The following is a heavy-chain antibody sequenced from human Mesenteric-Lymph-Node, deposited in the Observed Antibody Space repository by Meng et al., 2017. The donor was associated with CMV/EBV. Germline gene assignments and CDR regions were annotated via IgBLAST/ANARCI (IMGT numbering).Heavy chain of an antibody. CDR1: GGSFSAYY. Sequence: QVQLQQCGAGLLKPSETLSLTCAVYGGSFSAYYWNWKRKPPGKGLEWIGEINHSGSSNYNPSLKSRITISVDTSKDECSLELTSVTAADTAVYFCASIAPLNNTKDKIPSGYWGQGPLVTVSS. CDR2: INHSGSS. CDR3: ASIAPLNNTKDKIPSGY. D-gene: IGHD6-13*01. J-gene: IGHJ4*02. V-gene: IGHV4-34*01.